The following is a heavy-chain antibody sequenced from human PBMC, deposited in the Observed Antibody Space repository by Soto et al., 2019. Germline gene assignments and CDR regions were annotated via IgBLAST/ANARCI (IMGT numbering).Heavy chain of an antibody. D-gene: IGHD1-26*01. V-gene: IGHV3-21*01. CDR3: ARVLGGSYYYFDY. CDR2: ISSSSSDI. CDR1: GFTFSSYS. Sequence: GGSLRLSCAASGFTFSSYSMNWVRQALGKGLEWVSSISSSSSDIYYADSVKGRFTISRDNAKNSLFLQMNSLRAEDTAVYYCARVLGGSYYYFDYWGQGTLVTVSS. J-gene: IGHJ4*02.